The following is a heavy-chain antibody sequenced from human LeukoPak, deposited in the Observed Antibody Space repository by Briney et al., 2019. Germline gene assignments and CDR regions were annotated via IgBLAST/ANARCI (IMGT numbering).Heavy chain of an antibody. D-gene: IGHD4-17*01. CDR3: ARDQPYGDYPFDY. Sequence: GGSLRLSCAASGFTFSSYWMSWVRQSPGKGLEWVANIKQDGSEKYYVDSVKGRFTISRDNAKNSLYLQMNSLRAEDTAVYYCARDQPYGDYPFDYWGQGTLVTVSS. CDR1: GFTFSSYW. CDR2: IKQDGSEK. J-gene: IGHJ4*02. V-gene: IGHV3-7*01.